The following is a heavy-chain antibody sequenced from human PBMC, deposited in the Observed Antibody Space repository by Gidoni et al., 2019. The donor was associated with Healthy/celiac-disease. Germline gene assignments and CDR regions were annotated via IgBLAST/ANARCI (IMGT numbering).Heavy chain of an antibody. J-gene: IGHJ5*02. CDR1: GGTFSSYA. CDR3: ARGGAVRGVIIESNWFDP. Sequence: QVQLVQSGAEVKKPGSSVKVSCKASGGTFSSYAISWVRQAPGQGLEWMGGIIPIFGTATYAQKFQGRVTITADESTSTAYMELSSLRSEDTAVYYCARGGAVRGVIIESNWFDPWGQGTLVTVSS. V-gene: IGHV1-69*01. D-gene: IGHD3-10*01. CDR2: IIPIFGTA.